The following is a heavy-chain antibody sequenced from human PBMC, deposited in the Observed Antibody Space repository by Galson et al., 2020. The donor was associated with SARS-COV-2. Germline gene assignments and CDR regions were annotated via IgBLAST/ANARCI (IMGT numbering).Heavy chain of an antibody. D-gene: IGHD1-20*01. J-gene: IGHJ6*02. CDR2: IYSSGSP. Sequence: SETLSLTCPLSGGSISRYYWSWIRQSPGKGMEWIGYIYSSGSPSYNTSLKGRVTISAAVPQSQFSLTLTSVPAADTAVYYCARGICGSVFDNDGVDVGGQGTTVTVS. CDR3: ARGICGSVFDNDGVDV. CDR1: GGSISRYY. V-gene: IGHV4-59*01.